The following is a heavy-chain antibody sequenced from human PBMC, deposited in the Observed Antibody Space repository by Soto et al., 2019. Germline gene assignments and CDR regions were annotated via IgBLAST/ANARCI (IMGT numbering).Heavy chain of an antibody. D-gene: IGHD6-6*01. V-gene: IGHV1-18*01. J-gene: IGHJ4*02. CDR3: ARDLGSSSSHVFDY. CDR2: FDPENGKT. CDR1: GYTFTSYG. Sequence: ASVKVSCKASGYTFTSYGISWVRQAPGKGLEWIGGFDPENGKTKYAQKFQGRVTITEDTSANTAYMELSSLRSEDTAVYYCARDLGSSSSHVFDYWGQGTLVTVSS.